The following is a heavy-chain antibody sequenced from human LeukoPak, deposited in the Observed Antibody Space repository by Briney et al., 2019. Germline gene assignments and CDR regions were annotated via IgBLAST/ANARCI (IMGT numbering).Heavy chain of an antibody. V-gene: IGHV3-7*03. J-gene: IGHJ5*02. CDR3: AKGTGSSRGFDP. Sequence: GGSLRLSCAASGFIFTNYFMSWVRQAPGKGLEWVASIKHDGSEKYYVDSVRGRFTISRDNTMNSLYLQMNSLRAEDTAVYCCAKGTGSSRGFDPWGQGTLVTVSS. CDR1: GFIFTNYF. D-gene: IGHD6-13*01. CDR2: IKHDGSEK.